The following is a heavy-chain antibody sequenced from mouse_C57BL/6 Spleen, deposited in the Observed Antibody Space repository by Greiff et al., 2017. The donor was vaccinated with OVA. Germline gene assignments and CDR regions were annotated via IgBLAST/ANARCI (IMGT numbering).Heavy chain of an antibody. D-gene: IGHD2-4*01. CDR3: ARRGGLRRSARDY. CDR2: IHPNSGST. V-gene: IGHV1-64*01. J-gene: IGHJ4*01. CDR1: GYTFTSYW. Sequence: QVQLQQPGAELVKPGASVKLSCKASGYTFTSYWMHWVKQRPGQGLEWIGMIHPNSGSTNYNEKFKSKATLTVDKSSSTAYMQRSSLTSEDSAVYYCARRGGLRRSARDYWGQGTSVTVSS.